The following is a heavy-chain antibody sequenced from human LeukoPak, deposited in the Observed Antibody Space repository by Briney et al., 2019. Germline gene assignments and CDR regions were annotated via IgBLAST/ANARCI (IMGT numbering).Heavy chain of an antibody. V-gene: IGHV3-30-3*01. D-gene: IGHD3-10*01. CDR2: ILFDGNNK. CDR3: ARDRSGYYGSGREVDY. CDR1: GFTFSNYA. Sequence: GGSLRLSCAASGFTFSNYAMHWVRQAPGKGLEWVAVILFDGNNKSYAGSVRGRFTISRDNSKNTLYLQMNSLRAEDTAVYYCARDRSGYYGSGREVDYWGQGTLVTVSS. J-gene: IGHJ4*02.